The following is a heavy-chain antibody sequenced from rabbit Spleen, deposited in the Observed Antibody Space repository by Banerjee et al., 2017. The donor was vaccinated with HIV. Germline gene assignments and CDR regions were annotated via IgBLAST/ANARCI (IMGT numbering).Heavy chain of an antibody. CDR3: ARDLPEIIGWNFGF. CDR2: IDPVFGIT. CDR1: GFTLSSYY. Sequence: QLEESGGGLVKPEGSLTLSCKASGFTLSSYYMNWVRQAPGKGLEWIGYIDPVFGITYYANWVNGRFSISRENAQNTVFLQMTSLTAADTATYFCARDLPEIIGWNFGFWGPGTLVTVS. J-gene: IGHJ3*01. D-gene: IGHD1-1*01. V-gene: IGHV1S7*01.